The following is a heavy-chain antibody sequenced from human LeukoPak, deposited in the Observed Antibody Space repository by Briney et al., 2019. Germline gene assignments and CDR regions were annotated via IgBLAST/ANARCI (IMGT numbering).Heavy chain of an antibody. CDR3: TTVGRDYYGSGSYYRPYYYFDY. CDR2: IKSKTDGGTT. V-gene: IGHV3-15*01. J-gene: IGHJ4*02. D-gene: IGHD3-10*01. Sequence: PGGSLRLSCAASGFIFSSAWMSWVRQAPGKGLEWVGRIKSKTDGGTTDYAAPVKGRFTISRDDSKKTLYLQMNSLKTEDTAVYYCTTVGRDYYGSGSYYRPYYYFDYWGQGTLVTVSS. CDR1: GFIFSSAW.